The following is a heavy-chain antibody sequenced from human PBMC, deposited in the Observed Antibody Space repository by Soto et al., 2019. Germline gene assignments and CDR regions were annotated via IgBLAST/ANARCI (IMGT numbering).Heavy chain of an antibody. V-gene: IGHV3-11*03. CDR3: ARWMYYYDSNAFDI. CDR1: GFTFSNYY. D-gene: IGHD3-22*01. Sequence: PGGSLRLSCAASGFTFSNYYMNWVRQAPGKGLQWVSYISSISNSTNYADSVKGRFTISRDNAKNSLYLQMNSLRAEDTAVYYCARWMYYYDSNAFDIWGQGTMVTVSS. CDR2: ISSISNST. J-gene: IGHJ3*02.